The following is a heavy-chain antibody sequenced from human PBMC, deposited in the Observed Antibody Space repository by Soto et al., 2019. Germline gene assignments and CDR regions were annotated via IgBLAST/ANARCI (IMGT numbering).Heavy chain of an antibody. CDR1: GFTFSSYA. CDR3: AKVGAATPHAFDI. CDR2: ISGSGGST. D-gene: IGHD2-15*01. J-gene: IGHJ3*02. Sequence: EVQLLESGGGLVQPGGSLRLSCAASGFTFSSYAMSWVRQAPGKGLEWVSAISGSGGSTYYADSVKGRFTISRDNSKNTLYLQRNSLRAENTAEYYCAKVGAATPHAFDIWGQGTMVTVSS. V-gene: IGHV3-23*01.